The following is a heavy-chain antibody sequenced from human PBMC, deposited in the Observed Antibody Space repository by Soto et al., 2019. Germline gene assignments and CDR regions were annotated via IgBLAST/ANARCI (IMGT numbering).Heavy chain of an antibody. J-gene: IGHJ4*02. CDR2: IYYSGST. Sequence: PSETLSLTCTVSGGSISSYYWSWIRQPPGKGLEWIGYIYYSGSTNYNPSLKSRVTISVDTSKNQFSLKLSSVTAADTAVYYCARETGEGGYLDYWGQGTLVTVSS. CDR1: GGSISSYY. V-gene: IGHV4-59*01. D-gene: IGHD3-10*01. CDR3: ARETGEGGYLDY.